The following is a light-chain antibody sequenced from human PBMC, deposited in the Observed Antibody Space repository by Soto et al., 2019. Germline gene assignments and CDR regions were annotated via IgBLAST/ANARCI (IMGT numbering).Light chain of an antibody. J-gene: IGKJ5*01. Sequence: TQSPATLSLSPGERGTLSCSASQSVGTYLAWYQQKPGQAPRLLIYGASTRATGLPARFSGSGSGTEFTLTISSLQSEDFAVYYCQQYNNWPPITFGQGTRLEI. CDR3: QQYNNWPPIT. CDR2: GAS. V-gene: IGKV3-15*01. CDR1: QSVGTY.